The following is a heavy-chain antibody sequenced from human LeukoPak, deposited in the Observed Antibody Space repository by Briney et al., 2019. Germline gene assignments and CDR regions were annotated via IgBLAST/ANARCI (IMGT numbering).Heavy chain of an antibody. Sequence: PGGSLRLSCAASGFTFDDYAMHWVRQAPGKGLEWVSAISGSGGSTYYADSVKGRFTISRDNSKNTLYLQMNSLRAEDTAVYYCAKVTCSSTSCPSDYWGQGTLVTVSS. J-gene: IGHJ4*02. CDR3: AKVTCSSTSCPSDY. CDR1: GFTFDDYA. D-gene: IGHD2-2*01. V-gene: IGHV3-23*01. CDR2: ISGSGGST.